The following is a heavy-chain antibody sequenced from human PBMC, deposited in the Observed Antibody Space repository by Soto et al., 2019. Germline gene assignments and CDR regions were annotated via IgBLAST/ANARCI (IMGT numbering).Heavy chain of an antibody. CDR2: TWYDGSNK. CDR1: GFTFSTYG. CDR3: ARESGSYHLDY. J-gene: IGHJ4*02. Sequence: GGSLRLSWAASGFTFSTYGMHWVRQAPGKGLEWVSTTWYDGSNKYYADSVKGRFTISRDNSKNTLYLQMNSLRAEDTAVYYCARESGSYHLDYWGQGTLVTVSS. D-gene: IGHD1-26*01. V-gene: IGHV3-33*01.